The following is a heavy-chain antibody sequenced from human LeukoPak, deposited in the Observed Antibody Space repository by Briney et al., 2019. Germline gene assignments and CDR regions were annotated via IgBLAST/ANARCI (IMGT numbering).Heavy chain of an antibody. Sequence: ASVKVSCKASGYTFTTYYMHWLRQAPGQGPECMGIINPRGGSTDYAQKFEGRVTMTSDTSTSTVYMELNDLTSEDTAVYFCARVGITAATADYWGQGTLVTVSS. V-gene: IGHV1-46*01. J-gene: IGHJ4*02. D-gene: IGHD6-25*01. CDR1: GYTFTTYY. CDR2: INPRGGST. CDR3: ARVGITAATADY.